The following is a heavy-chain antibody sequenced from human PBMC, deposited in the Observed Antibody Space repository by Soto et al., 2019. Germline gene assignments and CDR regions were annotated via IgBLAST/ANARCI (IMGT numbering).Heavy chain of an antibody. J-gene: IGHJ6*02. D-gene: IGHD4-17*01. CDR3: GRGRTVPNYYYYYGMDV. Sequence: SETLSLTCAVYGGSFSGYYWSWIRQPPGKGLEWIGEINHSGSTNYNPSLKSRVTISVDTSKNQFSLKLSSVTAADTAVYYCGRGRTVPNYYYYYGMDVWGQGTSVTVSS. CDR2: INHSGST. V-gene: IGHV4-34*01. CDR1: GGSFSGYY.